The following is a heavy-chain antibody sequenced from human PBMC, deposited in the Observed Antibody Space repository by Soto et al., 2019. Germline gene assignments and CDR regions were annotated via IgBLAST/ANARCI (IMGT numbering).Heavy chain of an antibody. CDR1: GFTFSSYA. CDR2: ISGSGGST. J-gene: IGHJ4*02. D-gene: IGHD3-16*01. V-gene: IGHV3-23*01. Sequence: GGSLRLSCAASGFTFSSYAMSWVRQAPGKGLEWVSAISGSGGSTYYADSVKGRFTVSRDNSKNTLYLQMNSLRAEDTAVYYCVKSDAYAYDLGYFYYWSQGNLVTVSS. CDR3: VKSDAYAYDLGYFYY.